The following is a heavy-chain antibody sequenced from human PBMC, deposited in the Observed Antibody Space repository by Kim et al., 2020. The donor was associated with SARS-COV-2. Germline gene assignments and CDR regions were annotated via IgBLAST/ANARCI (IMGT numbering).Heavy chain of an antibody. J-gene: IGHJ4*02. V-gene: IGHV4-34*01. D-gene: IGHD7-27*01. CDR1: GGSFSGYY. Sequence: SETLSLTCAVYGGSFSGYYWSWIRQPPGKGLEWIGEINHSGSTNYNPSLKSRVTISVDTSKNQFSLKLSSVTAADTAVYYCARGANWSFFLPFDYWGQGTLVTVSS. CDR2: INHSGST. CDR3: ARGANWSFFLPFDY.